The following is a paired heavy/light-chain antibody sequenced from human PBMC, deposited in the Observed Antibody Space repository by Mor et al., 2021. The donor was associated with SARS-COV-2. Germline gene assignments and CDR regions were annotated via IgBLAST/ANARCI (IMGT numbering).Light chain of an antibody. CDR1: QGISNY. J-gene: IGKJ5*01. Sequence: DIQLTQSPSFLSASVGDRVTITCRASQGISNYLAWYQQKPGKAPKLLIYTASALQSGVPSRFSGSGSGTEFTLTISSLQPEDFATYYCQQLKSYPRTFGQGTRLEIK. V-gene: IGKV1-9*01. CDR2: TAS. CDR3: QQLKSYPRT.
Heavy chain of an antibody. V-gene: IGHV3-48*02. Sequence: EVQLVESGGGLVQPGGSLRLSCAASGFTFTTYSMNWVRQAPGKGLEWLSYISSSGTTIYYADSVKGRFTISRDNAKNSLYLQMNSLRDEDTAVYYCARLYASGLDYWGQGTLVTVSS. CDR3: ARLYASGLDY. CDR1: GFTFTTYS. CDR2: ISSSGTTI. J-gene: IGHJ4*02. D-gene: IGHD2-8*01.